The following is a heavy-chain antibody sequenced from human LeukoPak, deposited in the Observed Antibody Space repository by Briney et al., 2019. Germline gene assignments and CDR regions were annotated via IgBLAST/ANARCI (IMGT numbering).Heavy chain of an antibody. V-gene: IGHV1-46*01. CDR2: INPSGGNT. Sequence: GASVKVSCKASGYTFTNYYIHWVRQAPGQGLEWMGLINPSGGNTNYAQNFQGRVTMTRDTSTSTVYMGLSRLTSDDTAVYFCARGPNHYYYMDVWGTGTTVTVSS. J-gene: IGHJ6*03. D-gene: IGHD2-8*01. CDR3: ARGPNHYYYMDV. CDR1: GYTFTNYY.